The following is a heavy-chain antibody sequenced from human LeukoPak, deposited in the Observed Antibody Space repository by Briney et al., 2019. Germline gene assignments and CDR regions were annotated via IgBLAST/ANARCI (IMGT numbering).Heavy chain of an antibody. Sequence: SETLSLTCTVSGGSISSYYWSWIRQPAGKGLEWIGRIYTSGSTNYNPSLKSRVTMSVDTSKNQFSLKLSSVTAADTAVYYCAREKLSTYYYDSSGSFDYWGQGTLVTVSS. D-gene: IGHD3-22*01. CDR1: GGSISSYY. CDR2: IYTSGST. J-gene: IGHJ4*02. V-gene: IGHV4-4*07. CDR3: AREKLSTYYYDSSGSFDY.